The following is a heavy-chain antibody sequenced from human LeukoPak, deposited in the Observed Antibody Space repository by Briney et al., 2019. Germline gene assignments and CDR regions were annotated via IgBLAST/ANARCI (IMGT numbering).Heavy chain of an antibody. J-gene: IGHJ4*02. CDR3: ANFPSSRDSSGYYGHFDY. D-gene: IGHD3-22*01. V-gene: IGHV3-74*01. CDR2: INSDGSST. CDR1: GFTFSSYW. Sequence: PGGSLRLSCAASGFTFSSYWMHWVRQAPGKGLVWVSRINSDGSSTSYADSVKGRFTISRDNAKNTLYLQMNSLRAEDTAVYYCANFPSSRDSSGYYGHFDYWGQGTLVTVSS.